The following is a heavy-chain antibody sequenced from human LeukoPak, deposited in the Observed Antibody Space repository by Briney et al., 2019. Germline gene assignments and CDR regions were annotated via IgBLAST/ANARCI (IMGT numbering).Heavy chain of an antibody. CDR1: GFTFSSHA. J-gene: IGHJ4*02. Sequence: GGSLRLSCATSGFTFSSHAMSWIRQAPGKGLEGVSLISGSGGETSYADSVKGRFTISRDNSDNTLYLQMNNLRADDTAVYYCAKGDGNYWCPDYWGQGAVVTVSS. V-gene: IGHV3-23*01. D-gene: IGHD2-8*02. CDR2: ISGSGGET. CDR3: AKGDGNYWCPDY.